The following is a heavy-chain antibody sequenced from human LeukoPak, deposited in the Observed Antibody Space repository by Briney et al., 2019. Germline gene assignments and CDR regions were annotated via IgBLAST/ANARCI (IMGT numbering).Heavy chain of an antibody. CDR1: GGTFSSYA. V-gene: IGHV1-69*05. D-gene: IGHD2/OR15-2a*01. CDR3: AGTTFQKDYYFDY. CDR2: IIPIFGTA. J-gene: IGHJ4*02. Sequence: SAKVSCNASGGTFSSYAISWVRQAPGQGLEWMGGIIPIFGTANYAQKFQGRVTITTDESTSTAYMELSSLRSEDTAVYYCAGTTFQKDYYFDYWGQGTLVTVSS.